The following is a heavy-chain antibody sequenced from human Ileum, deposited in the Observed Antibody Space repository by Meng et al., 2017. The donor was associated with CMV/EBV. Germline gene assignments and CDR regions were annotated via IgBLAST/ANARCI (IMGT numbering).Heavy chain of an antibody. J-gene: IGHJ6*02. V-gene: IGHV1-18*01. Sequence: ASVKVSCKASGDSFTSYGISWVRQAPGQGLEGMGWISAYNGHTNYAQKLQGRVTMTTDTSSSTAYMELTSLRSDDTAVYYCAREGGCSSTSCYSRYYYGMDVWGQGTTVTVSS. CDR2: ISAYNGHT. D-gene: IGHD2-2*02. CDR3: AREGGCSSTSCYSRYYYGMDV. CDR1: GDSFTSYG.